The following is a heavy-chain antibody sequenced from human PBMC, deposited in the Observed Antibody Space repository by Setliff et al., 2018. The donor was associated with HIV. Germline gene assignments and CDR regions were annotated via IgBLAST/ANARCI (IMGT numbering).Heavy chain of an antibody. Sequence: GGSLRLSCAASGFTFSSYWMSWVRQAPGKGLEWVAVISHDGGNKYYADSVRGRFTISRDNSKNTLYLEMNSLRVEDTAVYYCVRSFQGGCFDSWGQGTQVTVSS. CDR1: GFTFSSYW. J-gene: IGHJ4*03. CDR2: ISHDGGNK. CDR3: VRSFQGGCFDS. V-gene: IGHV3-30*03.